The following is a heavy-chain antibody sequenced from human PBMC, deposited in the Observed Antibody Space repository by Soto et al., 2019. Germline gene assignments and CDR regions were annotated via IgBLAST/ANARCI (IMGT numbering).Heavy chain of an antibody. Sequence: SETLSLTCTVSGGSISNYYWSWIRQPPGKGLEWIGYVSYSGSTNYNPSLNSRVTISVDTSRNQFSLKLNSVTTADTAVYYCARLHFYGSGRPFDFWGQGSLVTVSS. CDR3: ARLHFYGSGRPFDF. J-gene: IGHJ4*02. CDR1: GGSISNYY. CDR2: VSYSGST. D-gene: IGHD3-10*01. V-gene: IGHV4-59*01.